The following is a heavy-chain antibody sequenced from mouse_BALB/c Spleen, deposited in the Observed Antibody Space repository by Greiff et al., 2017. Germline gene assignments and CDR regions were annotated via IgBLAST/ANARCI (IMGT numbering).Heavy chain of an antibody. Sequence: VQLKESGPELVKPGASVKISCKASGYTFTDYNMHWVKQSHGKSLEWIGYIYPYNGGTGYNQKFKGKATLTADKSSSTAYMQLSSLTSVDSAVYFCARHYRDAMDYWGQGTSVTVSS. J-gene: IGHJ4*01. V-gene: IGHV1S29*02. CDR2: IYPYNGGT. D-gene: IGHD2-14*01. CDR3: ARHYRDAMDY. CDR1: GYTFTDYN.